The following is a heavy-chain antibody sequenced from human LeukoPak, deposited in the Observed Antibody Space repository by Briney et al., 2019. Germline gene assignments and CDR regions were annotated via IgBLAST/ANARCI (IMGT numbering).Heavy chain of an antibody. V-gene: IGHV1-18*04. J-gene: IGHJ6*03. CDR3: ARDKPVGLRYFDWLSPSNPDYYYYYMDV. Sequence: EASVKVSCKASGYTFTSYYMHWVRQAPGQGLEWMGRISAYNGNTNYAQKLQGRVTMTTDTSTSTAYMELRRMRYDDTAVYYCARDKPVGLRYFDWLSPSNPDYYYYYMDVWGKGTTVTISS. CDR2: ISAYNGNT. D-gene: IGHD3-9*01. CDR1: GYTFTSYY.